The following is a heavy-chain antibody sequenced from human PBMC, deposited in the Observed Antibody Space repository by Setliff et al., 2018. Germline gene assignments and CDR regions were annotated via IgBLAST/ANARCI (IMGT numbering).Heavy chain of an antibody. V-gene: IGHV3-30*03. D-gene: IGHD3-22*01. CDR2: LSWDGTKT. CDR1: GYTFSSYA. Sequence: GESLKISCVASGYTFSSYAIHWVRQAPGKGLEWVALLSWDGTKTSYADSVRGRFTISRDNAKNSLYLQMNSLRAEDTAVYYCAATYYYDSSGYYNYWGQGTLVTVSS. CDR3: AATYYYDSSGYYNY. J-gene: IGHJ4*02.